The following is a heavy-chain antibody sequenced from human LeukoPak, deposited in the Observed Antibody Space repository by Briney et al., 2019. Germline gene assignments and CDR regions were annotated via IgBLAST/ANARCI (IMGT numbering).Heavy chain of an antibody. CDR3: SRQGSRSWYGDFDY. CDR2: IYHSGDP. Sequence: SETLSLTCAVSGYSISSGSYWGWVRQPPGKGLEWIGSIYHSGDPSYNPSLRSRLTISVDKFKNQFSLKLTSMTAADTAVYYCSRQGSRSWYGDFDYWGQGTLVTVSS. D-gene: IGHD6-13*01. J-gene: IGHJ4*02. V-gene: IGHV4-38-2*01. CDR1: GYSISSGSY.